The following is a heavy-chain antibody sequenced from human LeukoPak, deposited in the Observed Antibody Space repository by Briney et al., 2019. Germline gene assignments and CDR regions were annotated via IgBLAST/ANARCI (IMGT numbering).Heavy chain of an antibody. CDR3: AKDIGFLEWLLSFDY. Sequence: GRSLRLSCAASGFTFDDYAMHWVRHAPGKGLEWVSGISWNSGSIGYADSVKGRFTISRDNAKNSLYLQMNSLRAEDTALYYCAKDIGFLEWLLSFDYWGQGTLVTVSS. D-gene: IGHD3-3*01. J-gene: IGHJ4*02. CDR1: GFTFDDYA. V-gene: IGHV3-9*01. CDR2: ISWNSGSI.